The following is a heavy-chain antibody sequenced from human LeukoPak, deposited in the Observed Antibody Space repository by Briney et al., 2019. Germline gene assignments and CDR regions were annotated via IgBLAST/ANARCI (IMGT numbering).Heavy chain of an antibody. D-gene: IGHD6-13*01. J-gene: IGHJ6*03. Sequence: SETLSLTCTDSGYSISSGYYWGWIRQPPGKGLEWIGSLHHSGSTSYNPSLKSRVTISVDTSKNQFSLRLSPVTAADTALYYCAREAGGQLGAAVLMHVWGKGTTVTVSS. CDR2: LHHSGST. CDR1: GYSISSGYY. CDR3: AREAGGQLGAAVLMHV. V-gene: IGHV4-38-2*02.